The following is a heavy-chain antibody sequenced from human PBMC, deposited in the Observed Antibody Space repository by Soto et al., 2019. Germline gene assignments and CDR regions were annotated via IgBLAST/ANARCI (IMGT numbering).Heavy chain of an antibody. CDR2: ISGSGGST. J-gene: IGHJ4*02. D-gene: IGHD1-7*01. CDR3: AKWDNWNYRSQGYFDY. V-gene: IGHV3-23*01. Sequence: GGSLRLSCAASGFTFSSYAMSWVRQAPWKGLEWVSAISGSGGSTYYADSVKGRFTISRDNSKNTLYLQMNSLRAEDTAVYYCAKWDNWNYRSQGYFDYWGQGTLVTVSS. CDR1: GFTFSSYA.